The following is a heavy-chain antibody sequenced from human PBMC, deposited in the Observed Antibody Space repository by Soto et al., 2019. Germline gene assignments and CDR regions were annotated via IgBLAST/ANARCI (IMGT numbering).Heavy chain of an antibody. Sequence: PSETLSLTCSGSGASITTYYWSWIRQPPGKGLEWIGSISYSGSTKYNPSLESRVMISLDTSKNQFSLRLTSVTAADTALYYCARDWDSSGLFDPWGQGALVTVSS. CDR1: GASITTYY. D-gene: IGHD3-10*01. V-gene: IGHV4-59*01. CDR3: ARDWDSSGLFDP. J-gene: IGHJ5*02. CDR2: ISYSGST.